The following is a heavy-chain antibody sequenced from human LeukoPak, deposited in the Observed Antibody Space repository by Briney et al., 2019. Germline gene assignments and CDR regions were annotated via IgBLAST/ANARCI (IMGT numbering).Heavy chain of an antibody. D-gene: IGHD2-8*02. CDR1: GFTFSSYG. J-gene: IGHJ4*02. Sequence: GGSLRLSCAASGFTFSSYGMHWVRQAPGKGLEWVAVISYDGSYKEDADSVKGRFTISRDNSKNTLYLQMNSLRAEDTAVYYCAKMLNTGHAHAAFDYWGQGTLVTVSS. CDR2: ISYDGSYK. CDR3: AKMLNTGHAHAAFDY. V-gene: IGHV3-30*18.